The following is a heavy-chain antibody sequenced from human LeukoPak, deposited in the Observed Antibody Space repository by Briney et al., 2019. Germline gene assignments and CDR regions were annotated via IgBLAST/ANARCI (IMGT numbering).Heavy chain of an antibody. CDR2: ISSSRSYI. CDR1: GFTVSSYS. CDR3: APLANGGYPIDY. J-gene: IGHJ4*02. Sequence: PGGSLRLSCAASGFTVSSYSMDWVRQAPGKGLEWVSSISSSRSYIYYAASVKGRFTISRDNAKNSLYLQLNSLGAEDTAVYYCAPLANGGYPIDYWGQGTLVTVSS. D-gene: IGHD3-16*02. V-gene: IGHV3-21*01.